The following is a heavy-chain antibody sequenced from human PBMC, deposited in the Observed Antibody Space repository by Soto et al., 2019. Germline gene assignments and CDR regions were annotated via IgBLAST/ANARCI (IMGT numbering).Heavy chain of an antibody. V-gene: IGHV1-69*02. CDR3: ATLLDP. Sequence: SVKVSCKASGYTFTGYYMHWVRQAPGQGLEWMGRIIPILGIANYAQKFQGRVTITADKSTSTAYMELSSLRSEDTAVYYCATLLDPWGQGTLVTVSS. J-gene: IGHJ5*02. CDR2: IIPILGIA. CDR1: GYTFTGYY.